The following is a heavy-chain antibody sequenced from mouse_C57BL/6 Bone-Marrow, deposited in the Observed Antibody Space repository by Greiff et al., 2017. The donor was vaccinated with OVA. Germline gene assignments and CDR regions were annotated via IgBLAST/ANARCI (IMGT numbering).Heavy chain of an antibody. J-gene: IGHJ1*03. V-gene: IGHV7-1*01. CDR1: GFTFSDFY. CDR3: ARVTPRRWYFDV. CDR2: SRNKANDYTT. Sequence: DVMLVESGGGLVQSGRSLRLSCATSGFTFSDFYMEWVRQAPGKGLEWIAASRNKANDYTTEYSASVKGRFIVSRDTSQSILYLQMNALRAEDTAIYYCARVTPRRWYFDVWGTGTTVTVSS.